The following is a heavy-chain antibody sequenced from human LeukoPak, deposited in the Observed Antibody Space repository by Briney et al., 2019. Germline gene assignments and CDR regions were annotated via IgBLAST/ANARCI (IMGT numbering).Heavy chain of an antibody. J-gene: IGHJ2*01. CDR3: ARDILTGYYSWYFDL. D-gene: IGHD3-9*01. CDR2: IYYSGST. V-gene: IGHV4-59*01. Sequence: PSETLPLTCTVSGGSISSYYWSWIRQPPGKGLEWIGYIYYSGSTNYNPSLKSRVTISVDTSKNQFSLKLSSVTAADTAVYYCARDILTGYYSWYFDLWGRGTLVTVSS. CDR1: GGSISSYY.